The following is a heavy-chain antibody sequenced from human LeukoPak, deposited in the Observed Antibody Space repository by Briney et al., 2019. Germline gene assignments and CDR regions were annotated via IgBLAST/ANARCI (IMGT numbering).Heavy chain of an antibody. Sequence: GESLKISCKGSGYSFTNYWIGWVRQMPGKGLEWMGIIYPGDSDTRYSPSFQGQVTISADKSIRTAYLQWSSLKASDTAIYYCARRRDSGCDLIGVGDWFDPWGQGTLVTVSS. D-gene: IGHD5-12*01. V-gene: IGHV5-51*01. CDR2: IYPGDSDT. CDR3: ARRRDSGCDLIGVGDWFDP. CDR1: GYSFTNYW. J-gene: IGHJ5*02.